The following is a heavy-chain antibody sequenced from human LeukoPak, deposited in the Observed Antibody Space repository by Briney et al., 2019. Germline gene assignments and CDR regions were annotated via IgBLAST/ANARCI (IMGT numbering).Heavy chain of an antibody. CDR3: AREAHCSSASCETDF. V-gene: IGHV1-2*02. CDR2: INPNSGDT. J-gene: IGHJ4*02. CDR1: GYTFTGYY. D-gene: IGHD2-2*01. Sequence: GASVKVSCKASGYTFTGYYMHWVRQAPGQGLEWMGWINPNSGDTNYAQNFQGRVTMTRDTSISTAYLELSRLRSDDTTVYYCAREAHCSSASCETDFWGQGTLVTVSS.